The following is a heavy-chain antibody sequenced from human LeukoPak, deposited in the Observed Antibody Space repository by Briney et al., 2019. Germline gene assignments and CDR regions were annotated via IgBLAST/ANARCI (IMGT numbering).Heavy chain of an antibody. CDR1: GFTFSSYA. V-gene: IGHV3-23*01. D-gene: IGHD6-19*01. CDR2: ISGGGGST. Sequence: GGSLRLSCAASGFTFSSYAMSWVRQAPGKGLEWVSAISGGGGSTYYADSVKGRFTISRDNSKNTLYLQMNSLRAEDTALYYCAKDGRYSSGSPFHYWGQGTLVTVPS. CDR3: AKDGRYSSGSPFHY. J-gene: IGHJ4*02.